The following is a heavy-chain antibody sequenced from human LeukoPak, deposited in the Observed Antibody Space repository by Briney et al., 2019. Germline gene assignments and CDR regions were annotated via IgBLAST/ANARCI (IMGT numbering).Heavy chain of an antibody. Sequence: SQTLSLTCTVSGGSISSGDYYWSWIRQPPGKGLEWIGYIYYSGSTYYNPSLKSRVTISVDTSKNQFSLKLSSVTAADTAVYYCARSHGDSIAAAGGANWFDPWGQGTLVTVSS. CDR2: IYYSGST. D-gene: IGHD6-13*01. CDR1: GGSISSGDYY. CDR3: ARSHGDSIAAAGGANWFDP. J-gene: IGHJ5*02. V-gene: IGHV4-30-4*08.